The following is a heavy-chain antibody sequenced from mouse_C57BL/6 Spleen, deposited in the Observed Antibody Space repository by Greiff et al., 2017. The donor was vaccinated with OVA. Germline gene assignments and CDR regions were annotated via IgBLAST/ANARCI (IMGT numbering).Heavy chain of an antibody. D-gene: IGHD1-1*01. J-gene: IGHJ3*01. V-gene: IGHV1-55*01. CDR3: ARGVTTVVAPGAY. CDR1: GYTFTSYW. CDR2: IYPGSGST. Sequence: QVQLQQPGAELVKPGASVKMSCKASGYTFTSYWITWVKQRPGQGLEWIGDIYPGSGSTNYNEKFKSKATLTVDTSSSTAYMQLSSLTSEDSAVYYCARGVTTVVAPGAYWGQGTLVTVSA.